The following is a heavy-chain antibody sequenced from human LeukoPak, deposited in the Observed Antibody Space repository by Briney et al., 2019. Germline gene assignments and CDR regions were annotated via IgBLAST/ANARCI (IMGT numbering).Heavy chain of an antibody. CDR1: GFSFSSYT. D-gene: IGHD2-21*02. CDR3: KISTECGGDCYYFDS. Sequence: GGSLRLSCAASGFSFSSYTMACVRQAPGKGLDWVSSITRNSGYQYYADSLKGRFTISRDNAQNSLFLQMNSLRAEDSAVYYCKISTECGGDCYYFDSWGQGTLVTVSS. V-gene: IGHV3-21*01. J-gene: IGHJ4*02. CDR2: ITRNSGYQ.